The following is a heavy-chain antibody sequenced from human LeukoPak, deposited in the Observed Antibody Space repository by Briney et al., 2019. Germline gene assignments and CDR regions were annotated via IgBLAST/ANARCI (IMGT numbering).Heavy chain of an antibody. CDR3: AKIGGHNYGYEDF. J-gene: IGHJ4*02. V-gene: IGHV3-11*01. D-gene: IGHD5-18*01. CDR1: GFTFSDYY. CDR2: ITGSGSIT. Sequence: GGSLRLSCAASGFTFSDYYMSWIRQAPGKGLEWVSYITGSGSITDHADSVKGRFTISRDNAKNSLYLQMNSLRAGDTAVYYCAKIGGHNYGYEDFWGQGTLVTVSS.